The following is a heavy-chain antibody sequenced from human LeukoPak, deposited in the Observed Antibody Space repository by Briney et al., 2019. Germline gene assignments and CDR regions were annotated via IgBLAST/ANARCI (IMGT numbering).Heavy chain of an antibody. CDR1: GFTFSSYS. J-gene: IGHJ3*02. V-gene: IGHV3-21*04. D-gene: IGHD5-24*01. CDR3: ARGSKMTTRLDAFDI. Sequence: GGSLRLSCAASGFTFSSYSMNWVRQAPGKGLEWVSSISSSSSYIYYADSVKGRFTISRDNAKNSLYLQMNSLRAEDTAVYYCARGSKMTTRLDAFDIWGQGTMVTVSS. CDR2: ISSSSSYI.